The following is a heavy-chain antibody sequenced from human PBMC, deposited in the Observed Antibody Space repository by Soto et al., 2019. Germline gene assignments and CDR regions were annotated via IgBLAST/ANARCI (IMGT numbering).Heavy chain of an antibody. V-gene: IGHV3-21*01. CDR1: GFTFSSYS. CDR2: ISSSSSYI. Sequence: GGSLRLSCAASGFTFSSYSMNWVRQAPGKGLEWVSSISSSSSYIYYADSVKGRFTISRDNAKNSLYLQMNSLRAEDTAVYYCARDDLKRDLNSSGWLTSLDYWGQGTLVTVSS. J-gene: IGHJ4*02. CDR3: ARDDLKRDLNSSGWLTSLDY. D-gene: IGHD6-19*01.